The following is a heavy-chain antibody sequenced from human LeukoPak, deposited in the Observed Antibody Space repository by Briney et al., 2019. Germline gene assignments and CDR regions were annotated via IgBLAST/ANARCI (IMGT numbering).Heavy chain of an antibody. V-gene: IGHV4-34*01. CDR1: GGSFSGYY. D-gene: IGHD6-6*01. CDR2: INHSGST. Sequence: PSETLSLTCAVYGGSFSGYYWSWIRQPPGKGLEWIGEINHSGSTNYNPSLKSRVTISVDTSKNQFSLKLSSVTAADTAVYYCARATYSSPPDYWGQGTLDTVSS. J-gene: IGHJ4*02. CDR3: ARATYSSPPDY.